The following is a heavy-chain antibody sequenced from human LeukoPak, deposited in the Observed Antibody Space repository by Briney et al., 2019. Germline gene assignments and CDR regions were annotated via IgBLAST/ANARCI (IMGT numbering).Heavy chain of an antibody. D-gene: IGHD3-22*01. CDR1: GYSFTSHY. J-gene: IGHJ4*02. Sequence: GASVKVSCKASGYSFTSHYMHWVRQAPGQGLEWMGIINPNRGSTSYAQKFQGRVTMTRDMSTSTVYMELSSLRSEDTAVYYCATGGHVRVYDSSAYYGHYWGQGTLVTVSS. CDR3: ATGGHVRVYDSSAYYGHY. V-gene: IGHV1-46*01. CDR2: INPNRGST.